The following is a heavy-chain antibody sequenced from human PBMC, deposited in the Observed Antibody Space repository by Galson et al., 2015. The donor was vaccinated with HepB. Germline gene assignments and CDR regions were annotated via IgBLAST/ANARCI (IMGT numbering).Heavy chain of an antibody. CDR3: AKGFGEFHYGMDI. J-gene: IGHJ6*02. Sequence: SLRLSCAASGFTFNYYGMHWVRQAPGKGLEWVAFISHDGTSEFYADSVQGRFTISRDNSKNTLFLHMSGLRPEDTAVYFFAKGFGEFHYGMDIWGQGTTVTVSS. CDR2: ISHDGTSE. D-gene: IGHD3-10*01. CDR1: GFTFNYYG. V-gene: IGHV3-30*18.